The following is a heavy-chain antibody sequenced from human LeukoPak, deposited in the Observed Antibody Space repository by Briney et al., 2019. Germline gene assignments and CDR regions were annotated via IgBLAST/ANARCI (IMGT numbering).Heavy chain of an antibody. Sequence: GRSLRLSCAVSGFTFSTYSIHWVRQAPGKGLEWVTVISADGRIQYYSDSVKGRFTISRDNSLNTLHLQMNNLRAGDTAVYYCARAKEYQLLFDYWGQGTLVTVSS. CDR3: ARAKEYQLLFDY. CDR1: GFTFSTYS. V-gene: IGHV3-30*03. J-gene: IGHJ4*02. D-gene: IGHD2-2*01. CDR2: ISADGRIQ.